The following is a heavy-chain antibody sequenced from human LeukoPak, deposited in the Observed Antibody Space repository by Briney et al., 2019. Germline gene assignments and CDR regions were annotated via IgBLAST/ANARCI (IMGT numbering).Heavy chain of an antibody. J-gene: IGHJ4*02. CDR2: IYYSGST. CDR3: ASYVLRFSNYFDY. V-gene: IGHV4-30-4*08. Sequence: SETRSLTCTVSGGSISSGDYYWSWIRQPPGKGLEWIGYIYYSGSTYYNPSLKSRVTISVDTSKDQFSLKLSSVTAADTAVYYCASYVLRFSNYFDYWGQGTLVTVSS. D-gene: IGHD3-3*01. CDR1: GGSISSGDYY.